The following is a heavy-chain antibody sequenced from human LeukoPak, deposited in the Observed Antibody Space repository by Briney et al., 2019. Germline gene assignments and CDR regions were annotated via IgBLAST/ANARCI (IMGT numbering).Heavy chain of an antibody. V-gene: IGHV3-30-3*01. Sequence: GRSLRLSCAASGFTFSSYAMHWVRQAPGKGLEWVAVISYDGSNKYYADSVKGRFTISRDNSKNTLYLQVNSLRAEDTAVYYCARDLPITMVRGVTFYYYYGMDVWGQGTTVTVSS. D-gene: IGHD3-10*01. CDR2: ISYDGSNK. CDR1: GFTFSSYA. CDR3: ARDLPITMVRGVTFYYYYGMDV. J-gene: IGHJ6*02.